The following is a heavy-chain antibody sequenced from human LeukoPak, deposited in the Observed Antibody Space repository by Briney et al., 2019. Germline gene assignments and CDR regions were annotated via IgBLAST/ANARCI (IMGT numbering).Heavy chain of an antibody. CDR3: ASCRGPCYSGQYYFDY. Sequence: GGSLRLSGAASGFTVSSNYMSWGRQAPGKGLDCVSGISGGGGSTGYADSLKGRFTISRDNAKNSLYLQMNSLRAEDTAVYYCASCRGPCYSGQYYFDYWGQGTLVTVSS. CDR1: GFTVSSNY. CDR2: ISGGGGST. D-gene: IGHD2-15*01. J-gene: IGHJ4*02. V-gene: IGHV3-20*04.